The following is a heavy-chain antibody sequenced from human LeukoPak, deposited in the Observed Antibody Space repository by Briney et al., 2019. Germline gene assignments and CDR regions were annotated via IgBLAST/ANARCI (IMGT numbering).Heavy chain of an antibody. J-gene: IGHJ4*02. CDR3: VRELPAAILRLDPGLDY. CDR1: GFTFSSYW. D-gene: IGHD2-2*01. CDR2: INSDGSST. V-gene: IGHV3-74*01. Sequence: GGSLRLSCAAPGFTFSSYWMHWVRQAPGKGLVWVSRINSDGSSTSYADSVKGRFTISRDSAKNPLYLQMNSLRAEDTAVYYCVRELPAAILRLDPGLDYWGQGTLVTVSS.